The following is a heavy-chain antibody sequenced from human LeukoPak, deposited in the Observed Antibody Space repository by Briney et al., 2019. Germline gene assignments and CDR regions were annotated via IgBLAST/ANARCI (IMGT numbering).Heavy chain of an antibody. Sequence: ASVKVSCKASGYTFTSYGISWVRQAPGQGREGMGWISAYNGNTNYAQKLQGRVTMTTDTSTSTAYMELRSLRSDDTAVYYCAREVSTMVRGARPYYYGMDVWGQGTTVTVSS. J-gene: IGHJ6*02. CDR1: GYTFTSYG. V-gene: IGHV1-18*01. CDR3: AREVSTMVRGARPYYYGMDV. CDR2: ISAYNGNT. D-gene: IGHD3-10*01.